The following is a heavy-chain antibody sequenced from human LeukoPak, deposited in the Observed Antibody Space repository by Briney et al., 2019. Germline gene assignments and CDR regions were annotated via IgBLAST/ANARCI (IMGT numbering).Heavy chain of an antibody. CDR1: GLTFTNAW. V-gene: IGHV3-15*01. J-gene: IGHJ4*02. Sequence: GGSLRLSCVVSGLTFTNAWMSWFRQAPGKRREWVGSIKSYTDRGTTGRPAIVIGTFNISSDDSQSTVCPPMTSVKSWATVVYYCTTDNFSGYWGQGTLVTVSS. D-gene: IGHD1-20*01. CDR2: IKSYTDRGTT. CDR3: TTDNFSGY.